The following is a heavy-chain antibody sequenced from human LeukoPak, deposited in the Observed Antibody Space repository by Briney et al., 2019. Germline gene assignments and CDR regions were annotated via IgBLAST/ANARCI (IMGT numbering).Heavy chain of an antibody. V-gene: IGHV3-21*01. CDR2: ISSSSSYI. CDR1: GFTFSSYS. D-gene: IGHD3-3*01. Sequence: GGSLRLSCAASGFTFSSYSMNWVRQAPGKGLEWVSSISSSSSYIYYADSVKGRFTISRDNAKNSLYLQMNSLRAEDTAVYYCARAPVGLRFLEWFRFDYWGQGTLVTVSS. CDR3: ARAPVGLRFLEWFRFDY. J-gene: IGHJ4*02.